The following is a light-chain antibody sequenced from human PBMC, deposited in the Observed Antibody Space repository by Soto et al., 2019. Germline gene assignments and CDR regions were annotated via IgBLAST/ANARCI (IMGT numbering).Light chain of an antibody. CDR2: DVS. J-gene: IGLJ1*01. Sequence: QSALTQPASVSGSPGQSITISCTGTSGDVGAYNYVSWYQQHPGKAPRLMIYDVSNRPSGASNRFSGSKSGNTASLTISGLQAEDEADYYCSSFTNTYSYVFGTGTKLIVL. CDR1: SGDVGAYNY. CDR3: SSFTNTYSYV. V-gene: IGLV2-14*01.